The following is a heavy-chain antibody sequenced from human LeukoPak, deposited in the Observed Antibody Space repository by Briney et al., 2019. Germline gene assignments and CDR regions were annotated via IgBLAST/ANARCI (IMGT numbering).Heavy chain of an antibody. D-gene: IGHD1-1*01. CDR1: GFTFSNYN. J-gene: IGHJ3*02. V-gene: IGHV3-23*01. CDR2: ISASGDVT. CDR3: AKSLFTSATGTGRAFHI. Sequence: GGSLGLSCAASGFTFSNYNMNWVRQAPGKGLQWLSGISASGDVTFHADRVKGRFAISRDNSKNTLYLQMTGLRAGDTAEYYCAKSLFTSATGTGRAFHIWGQGTMVTVSS.